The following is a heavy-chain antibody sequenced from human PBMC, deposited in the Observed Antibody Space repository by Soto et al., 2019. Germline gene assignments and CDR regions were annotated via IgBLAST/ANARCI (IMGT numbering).Heavy chain of an antibody. CDR1: GFTFSDYA. Sequence: VQLVEAGVGGVQPGRSLRLSCAASGFTFSDYAMHWVRQAPGKGLEGVAVVSHDGRNTHYADSVKGRFTISRDRSKNTVSLEMTSLRAEDTAVYYCAKGGRQWLVTSDFNYWGQGALVTVSS. J-gene: IGHJ4*02. CDR2: VSHDGRNT. V-gene: IGHV3-30*18. CDR3: AKGGRQWLVTSDFNY. D-gene: IGHD6-19*01.